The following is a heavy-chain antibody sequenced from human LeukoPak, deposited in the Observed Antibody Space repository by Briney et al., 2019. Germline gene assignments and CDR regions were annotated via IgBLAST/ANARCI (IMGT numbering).Heavy chain of an antibody. V-gene: IGHV4-59*01. CDR1: GGSISSYY. Sequence: SETLSLTCTVSGGSISSYYWNWIGQPPGKGLEWIGYINYSGSTNFNPSLKSRVTISVDTSKNDFSLKRSSVTAADTAVYYCAREREYCSGGSCRRWFDPWGQGTLVTVSS. CDR3: AREREYCSGGSCRRWFDP. CDR2: INYSGST. D-gene: IGHD2-15*01. J-gene: IGHJ5*02.